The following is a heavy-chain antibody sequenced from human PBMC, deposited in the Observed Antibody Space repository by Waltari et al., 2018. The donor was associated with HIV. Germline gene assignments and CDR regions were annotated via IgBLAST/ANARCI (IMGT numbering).Heavy chain of an antibody. V-gene: IGHV1-2*02. Sequence: QVHLVQSGPEVKKPGASMKVSCKASGYMFTGHYMHWLLQAPGQGLEWMGWINPISGGTNYAQTLQGRVTMTRDASINTVYMELKSLRYDDTAMYYCARESGYQLVRWLDPWGQGTRVTVSS. CDR3: ARESGYQLVRWLDP. CDR2: INPISGGT. J-gene: IGHJ5*02. D-gene: IGHD2-2*01. CDR1: GYMFTGHY.